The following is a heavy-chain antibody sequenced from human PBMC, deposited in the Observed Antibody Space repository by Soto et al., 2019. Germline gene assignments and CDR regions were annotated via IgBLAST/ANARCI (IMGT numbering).Heavy chain of an antibody. CDR2: IYYSGST. V-gene: IGHV4-59*12. D-gene: IGHD6-19*01. J-gene: IGHJ4*02. CDR1: GGSISSYY. Sequence: PSETLSLTCTVSGGSISSYYWSWIRQPPGKGLEWIGYIYYSGSTNYNPSLKSRVTISRDDSKNTLYLQMNSLRDEDTAVYFCAKSRIQGWTRGLYDHWGQGTQVTVSS. CDR3: AKSRIQGWTRGLYDH.